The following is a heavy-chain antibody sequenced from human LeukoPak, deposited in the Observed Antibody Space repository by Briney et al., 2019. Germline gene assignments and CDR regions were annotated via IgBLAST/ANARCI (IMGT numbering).Heavy chain of an antibody. D-gene: IGHD3-9*01. CDR3: ARGDYDXLTGYPYAMHY. Sequence: PSETLSLTCAVYGGSFSGYYWSWIRQPPGKGLEWIGEINHSGGTNYNPSLKSRVTMSVDTSKNQFSLKLSSVTAADTAVYYCARGDYDXLTGYPYAMHYWGQGTLVTVSS. CDR2: INHSGGT. J-gene: IGHJ4*02. V-gene: IGHV4-34*01. CDR1: GGSFSGYY.